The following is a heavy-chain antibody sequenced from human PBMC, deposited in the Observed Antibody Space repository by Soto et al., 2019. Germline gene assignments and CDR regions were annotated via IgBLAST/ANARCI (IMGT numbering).Heavy chain of an antibody. V-gene: IGHV3-21*01. CDR2: ISSSSSYI. D-gene: IGHD2-2*01. CDR3: ARDPIGVVPASTEWFDP. J-gene: IGHJ5*01. CDR1: GFTFSSYS. Sequence: EVQLVESGGGLVKPGGSLRLSCAASGFTFSSYSMNWVRQAPGKGLEWVSSISSSSSYIYYADSVKGRFTISRDNAKNPLYLQMNSQRAEDTAVYYCARDPIGVVPASTEWFDPWGQGTLVTVSS.